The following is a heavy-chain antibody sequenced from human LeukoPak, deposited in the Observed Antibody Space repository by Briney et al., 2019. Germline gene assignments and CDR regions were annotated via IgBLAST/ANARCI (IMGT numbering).Heavy chain of an antibody. CDR1: GFTFSNYA. CDR2: ITGSGTST. V-gene: IGHV3-23*01. Sequence: GASLRLSCVASGFTFSNYAMSWVRQAPGKGLEWVSAITGSGTSTYYADSLKGRFTISRDNSKNTVFLQMNSLRHEDTAIYYCVIWGDYDVLTGYYVPDYWGQGTLVTVSS. D-gene: IGHD3-9*01. CDR3: VIWGDYDVLTGYYVPDY. J-gene: IGHJ4*02.